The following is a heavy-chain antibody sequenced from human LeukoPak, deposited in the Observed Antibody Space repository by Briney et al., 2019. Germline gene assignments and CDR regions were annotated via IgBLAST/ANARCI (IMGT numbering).Heavy chain of an antibody. D-gene: IGHD5-12*01. J-gene: IGHJ5*02. V-gene: IGHV4-38-2*02. CDR1: GYSISSGYY. CDR3: ARYSRQQVAGFAP. CDR2: IYHSGST. Sequence: PSEALSLTCTVFGYSISSGYYWGWIRQPPGKGLEWIGSIYHSGSTYYNPSLKSRVTISVDTSKNQFSLKLSSVTAADTAVYYCARYSRQQVAGFAPWGRGTLVTVSS.